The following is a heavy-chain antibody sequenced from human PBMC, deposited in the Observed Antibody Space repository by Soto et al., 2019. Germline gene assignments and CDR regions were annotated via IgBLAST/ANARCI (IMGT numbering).Heavy chain of an antibody. CDR1: GFPFSNYA. CDR3: AKDLWELSYYFDY. CDR2: LRGSGGIT. J-gene: IGHJ4*02. D-gene: IGHD1-26*01. Sequence: GSLRLSCAASGFPFSNYAMTWVRQAPGKGLEWVSALRGSGGITQYADSVKGRFTISRDNSKNTLYLQMNSLRAEDTAVYFCAKDLWELSYYFDYWGQGSLVTVSS. V-gene: IGHV3-23*01.